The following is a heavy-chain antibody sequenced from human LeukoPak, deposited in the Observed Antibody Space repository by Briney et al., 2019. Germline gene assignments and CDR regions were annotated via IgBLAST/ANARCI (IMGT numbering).Heavy chain of an antibody. CDR1: GFTFSSYA. CDR3: ARDRRLQLWSPAGFDY. D-gene: IGHD5-18*01. V-gene: IGHV3-21*01. CDR2: ISSSGVYI. Sequence: TGGSLRLSCAASGFTFSSYAMHWVRQAPGKGLEWVSSISSSGVYIYYADSVKGRFTISRDNAKNSLYLQMNSLRADDTAVYYCARDRRLQLWSPAGFDYWGQGTLVTASS. J-gene: IGHJ4*02.